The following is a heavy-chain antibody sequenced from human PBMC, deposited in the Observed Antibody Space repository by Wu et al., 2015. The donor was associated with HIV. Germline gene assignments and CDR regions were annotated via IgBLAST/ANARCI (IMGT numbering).Heavy chain of an antibody. J-gene: IGHJ6*01. D-gene: IGHD2-15*01. CDR1: GYTFTSYG. Sequence: QVQLVQSGAEVKKPGASVKVSCKASGYTFTSYGISWVRQAPGQGLEWMGWISAYNGNTNYAPKLQGRVTMTTDTSTTTAYMELRSLRSDDTAVYYCGRDRYCSGGTCSGGVYYYYGMDVWGGRDRRSPSPQ. CDR3: GRDRYCSGGTCSGGVYYYYGMDV. CDR2: ISAYNGNT. V-gene: IGHV1-18*01.